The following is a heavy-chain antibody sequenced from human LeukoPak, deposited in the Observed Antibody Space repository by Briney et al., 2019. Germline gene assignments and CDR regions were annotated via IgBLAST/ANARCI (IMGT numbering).Heavy chain of an antibody. CDR3: ARGGYYGSGAYYSPTSPH. D-gene: IGHD3-10*01. Sequence: GGSLRLSCATSGFTFSSYGMTWVRQAPGKGLEWVSSISGSGDNTYYADSVKGRFTFSRDNSKDTLYLQMNSLRAEDTAVYYCARGGYYGSGAYYSPTSPHWGQGTLVTVSS. V-gene: IGHV3-23*01. CDR1: GFTFSSYG. CDR2: ISGSGDNT. J-gene: IGHJ4*02.